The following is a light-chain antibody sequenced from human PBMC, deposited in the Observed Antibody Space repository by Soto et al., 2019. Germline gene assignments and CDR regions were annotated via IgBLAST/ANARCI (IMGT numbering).Light chain of an antibody. V-gene: IGKV1-39*01. CDR2: AAS. CDR1: QSISSY. J-gene: IGKJ1*01. CDR3: QQYYSFPWT. Sequence: DIQMTQSPSSLSASVGDRVTITCRASQSISSYLNWYQQKPGKAPKLLIYAASSLQSGVPSRFSGSGSGTEFTLTISSLQPEDFATYYCQQYYSFPWTFGQGTKVDI.